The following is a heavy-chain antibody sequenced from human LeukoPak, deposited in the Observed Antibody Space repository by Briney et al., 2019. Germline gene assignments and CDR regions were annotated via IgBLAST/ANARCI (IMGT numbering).Heavy chain of an antibody. CDR1: GGSMIGYF. Sequence: SETLSLTCTVSGGSMIGYFWTWIRQSAGKGLEWIAYMYYSGSANYNPSFESRVTISVYTSQNQFSLDLRSVTAADTAVYYCARALQGSSWSAWFDSWGQGTLVTVSS. J-gene: IGHJ5*01. CDR2: MYYSGSA. V-gene: IGHV4-59*01. CDR3: ARALQGSSWSAWFDS. D-gene: IGHD6-13*01.